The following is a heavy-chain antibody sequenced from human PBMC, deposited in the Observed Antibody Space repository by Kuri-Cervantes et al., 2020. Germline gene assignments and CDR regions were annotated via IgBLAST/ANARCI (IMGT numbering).Heavy chain of an antibody. Sequence: SETLSLTCTVSGGPISSSYWTWIRQPPGKGLEWIGYIFYSGSTNYNASLKSRVTISLDTFQNQFSLKLSSVTAADTAVYYCARDGMAPHYYDSSGYSLWHFDYWGQGTLVTVSS. CDR3: ARDGMAPHYYDSSGYSLWHFDY. CDR1: GGPISSSY. CDR2: IFYSGST. J-gene: IGHJ4*02. V-gene: IGHV4-59*01. D-gene: IGHD3-22*01.